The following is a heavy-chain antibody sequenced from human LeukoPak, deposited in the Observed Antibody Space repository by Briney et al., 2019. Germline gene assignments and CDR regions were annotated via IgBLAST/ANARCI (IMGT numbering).Heavy chain of an antibody. CDR2: IYPGDYHT. J-gene: IGHJ4*02. CDR1: GYTFTSYW. D-gene: IGHD3-22*01. CDR3: AAGSGYYYFDY. Sequence: GESLKVSCQGSGYTFTSYWVGGGRQIPGKALEWVGIIYPGDYHTRYSPSFQGQVTISAEKSISTAYLQWSSLKASDTAMYYCAAGSGYYYFDYWAQGTLVTVSS. V-gene: IGHV5-51*01.